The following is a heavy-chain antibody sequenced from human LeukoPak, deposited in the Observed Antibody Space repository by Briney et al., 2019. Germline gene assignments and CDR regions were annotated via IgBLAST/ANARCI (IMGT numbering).Heavy chain of an antibody. V-gene: IGHV4-34*01. Sequence: PSETLSLTCAVYGGSFSGYYGSWIRQPPGKGREWIGEIKHSGSTNYNPSLKSRVTIPVDTSKNQFSLKLSSVTAADTAVYYCARGNGQQLVYYYYMDVWGKGTTVTVSS. J-gene: IGHJ6*03. CDR2: IKHSGST. CDR1: GGSFSGYY. D-gene: IGHD6-13*01. CDR3: ARGNGQQLVYYYYMDV.